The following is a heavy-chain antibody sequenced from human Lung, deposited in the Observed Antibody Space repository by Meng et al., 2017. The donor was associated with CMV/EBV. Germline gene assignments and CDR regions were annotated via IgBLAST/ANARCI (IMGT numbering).Heavy chain of an antibody. J-gene: IGHJ5*02. V-gene: IGHV1-69*04. CDR1: GGIXSSSA. Sequence: SXXVSXKVSGGIXSSSAISWVRQAPGQGLEWMGRIIPLLDITNYAPNFQGRVTITADKSTSTAYMEMSSLRYDDTAFYYCARSTSKYDFWSGYPPFLDPGXQGTXVTVSS. CDR3: ARSTSKYDFWSGYPPFLDP. CDR2: IIPLLDIT. D-gene: IGHD3-3*01.